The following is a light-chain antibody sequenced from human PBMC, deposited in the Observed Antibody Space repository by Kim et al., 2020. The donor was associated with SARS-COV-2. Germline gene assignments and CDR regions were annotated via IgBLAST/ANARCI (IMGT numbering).Light chain of an antibody. CDR2: DVS. J-gene: IGLJ1*01. CDR3: LSYTSTSTYV. CDR1: TSDVGGYKY. V-gene: IGLV2-14*01. Sequence: QSALTQPASVSGSPGQAITISCTGTTSDVGGYKYVSWYQQHPGKVPKILIFDVSQRPSGVSNRFSGSKSGNTASLTISGLQAGDEADYYCLSYTSTSTYVFGSGTKVTVL.